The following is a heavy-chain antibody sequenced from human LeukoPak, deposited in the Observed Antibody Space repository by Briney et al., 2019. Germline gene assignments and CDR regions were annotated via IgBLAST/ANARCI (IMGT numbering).Heavy chain of an antibody. Sequence: ASVKVSCKASGYTFTGYYMHWVRQAPGQGLEWMGWINPNSGGTNYAQKFQGRVTMTRDTSISTAYMELSRLRSDDTAVYYCATGHVLRYFDWLLPFDYWGRGTLVTVSS. D-gene: IGHD3-9*01. J-gene: IGHJ4*02. V-gene: IGHV1-2*02. CDR1: GYTFTGYY. CDR3: ATGHVLRYFDWLLPFDY. CDR2: INPNSGGT.